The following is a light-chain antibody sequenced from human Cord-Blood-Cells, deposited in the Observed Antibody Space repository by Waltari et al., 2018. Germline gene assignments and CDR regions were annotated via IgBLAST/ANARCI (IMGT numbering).Light chain of an antibody. CDR1: PRVLYSSTNKSY. CDR3: QQYYSTPYT. V-gene: IGKV4-1*01. J-gene: IGKJ2*01. Sequence: ILMPQSPASLAVSLGERATMPRKPRPRVLYSSTNKSYLAWYQQKPGQPPRLLSYWASTRESGVPDRFSGNGSGTDFTLTISSLQAEDVAVYYCQQYYSTPYTFGQGTKLEIK. CDR2: WAS.